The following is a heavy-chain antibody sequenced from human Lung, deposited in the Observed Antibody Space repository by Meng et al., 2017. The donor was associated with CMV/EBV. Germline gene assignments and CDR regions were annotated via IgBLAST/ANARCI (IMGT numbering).Heavy chain of an antibody. CDR2: INPNTDGT. V-gene: IGHV1-2*02. Sequence: ASVKVSXKASGYTFTLFDIHWVRQAPGQGLEWLGWINPNTDGTNYAQRFQGRVAMTCDTSITTAYMELSSLTSDDTAIYYCARDRSLSRLGRSDAFDFWGQGTRVXVSS. J-gene: IGHJ3*01. CDR1: GYTFTLFD. D-gene: IGHD7-27*01. CDR3: ARDRSLSRLGRSDAFDF.